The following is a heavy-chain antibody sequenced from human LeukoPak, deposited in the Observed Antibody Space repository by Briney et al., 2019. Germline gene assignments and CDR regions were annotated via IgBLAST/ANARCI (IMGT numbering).Heavy chain of an antibody. J-gene: IGHJ4*02. D-gene: IGHD6-19*01. CDR3: ARMYKSGWSFDY. Sequence: KPSETLSLTCTVSGGSISSSTYYWGWVRQPPGKGLEWIGTIYYNGATQYNPSLKSRVTVSVDTSKNQFSLKLNSVTAADTAVYYCARMYKSGWSFDYWGQGALVAVSS. CDR1: GGSISSSTYY. V-gene: IGHV4-39*07. CDR2: IYYNGAT.